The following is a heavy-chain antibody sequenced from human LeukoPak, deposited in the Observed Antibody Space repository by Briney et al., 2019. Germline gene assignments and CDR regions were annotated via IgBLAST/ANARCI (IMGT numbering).Heavy chain of an antibody. J-gene: IGHJ4*02. CDR2: IKQDGSEK. CDR1: GFTFSSYW. Sequence: GGSLRLSCAASGFTFSSYWMSWVRQAPGKGLEWVANIKQDGSEKYYVDPVKGRFTISRDNAKNSLYLQMNSLRAEDTAVYYCARDRHGEQWLVEGLDYWGQGTLVTVSS. D-gene: IGHD6-19*01. V-gene: IGHV3-7*01. CDR3: ARDRHGEQWLVEGLDY.